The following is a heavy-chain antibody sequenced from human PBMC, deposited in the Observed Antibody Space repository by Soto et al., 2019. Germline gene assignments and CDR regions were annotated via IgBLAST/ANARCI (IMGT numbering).Heavy chain of an antibody. CDR3: VRRYRDSQYYSGLDV. Sequence: PSQTLSLTCVISGDSVSSNSGAWNWIRQSPSRGLEWLGRTYYRSHWYNDFAVSVKSRVTIDPDTSKNQFSLQLNSVTPEDTAVYYCVRRYRDSQYYSGLDVWGQGTTVTVSS. J-gene: IGHJ6*02. V-gene: IGHV6-1*01. CDR2: TYYRSHWYN. D-gene: IGHD1-26*01. CDR1: GDSVSSNSGA.